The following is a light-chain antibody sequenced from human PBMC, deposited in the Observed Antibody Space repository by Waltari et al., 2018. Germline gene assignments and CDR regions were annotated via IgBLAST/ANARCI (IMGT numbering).Light chain of an antibody. V-gene: IGLV1-44*01. CDR1: SSNIGRNT. Sequence: QSVLTQPPSVAGAPGHRVPIPWSGSSSNIGRNTLTWHQQLPGRAPKLLIYNGNRRPSGVPDRFSESKSGTSDSLAITGLQSEDEADYYCATWDDSLSGPVFGGGTKLTVL. J-gene: IGLJ3*02. CDR2: NGN. CDR3: ATWDDSLSGPV.